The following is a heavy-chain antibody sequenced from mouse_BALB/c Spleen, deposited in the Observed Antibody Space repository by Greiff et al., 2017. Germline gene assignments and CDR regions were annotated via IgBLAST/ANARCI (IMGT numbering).Heavy chain of an antibody. V-gene: IGHV2-2*02. D-gene: IGHD2-2*01. CDR2: IWSGGST. J-gene: IGHJ4*01. Sequence: VKLMESGPGLVQPSQSLSITCTVSGFSLTSYGVHWVRQSPGKGLEWLGVIWSGGSTDYNAAFISRLSISKDNSKSQVFFKMNSLQANDTAIYYCARSYYGYDGYAMDYWGQGTSVTVSS. CDR3: ARSYYGYDGYAMDY. CDR1: GFSLTSYG.